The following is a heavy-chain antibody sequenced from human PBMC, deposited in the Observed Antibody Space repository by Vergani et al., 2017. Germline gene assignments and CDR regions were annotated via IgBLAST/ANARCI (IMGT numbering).Heavy chain of an antibody. D-gene: IGHD1-20*01. CDR1: GFIFSTYA. CDR2: ISASGAPT. CDR3: ARAYGMYDWFDY. Sequence: EVQLLESGGDLVQPGGSLRLSCTASGFIFSTYAMSWVRQAPGKGREWVSGISASGAPTYYADSVKGRVTISRDKSKNTLYLKMNSLRVEDTAVYYCARAYGMYDWFDYWGQRTLVTVSS. V-gene: IGHV3-23*01. J-gene: IGHJ4*01.